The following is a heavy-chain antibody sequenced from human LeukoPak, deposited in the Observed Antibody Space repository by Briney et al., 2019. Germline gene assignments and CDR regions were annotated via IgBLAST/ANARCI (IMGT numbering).Heavy chain of an antibody. CDR2: IYYSGST. CDR3: ARHASYLYYFDY. CDR1: GGSISSSSYY. J-gene: IGHJ4*02. Sequence: PETLSLTCTVSGGSISSSSYYWGWIRQPPGKGLEWIGSIYYSGSTYYNPSLKSRVTISVDTSKNQFSLKLSSVTAADTAVYYCARHASYLYYFDYWGQGTLVTVSS. D-gene: IGHD2/OR15-2a*01. V-gene: IGHV4-39*07.